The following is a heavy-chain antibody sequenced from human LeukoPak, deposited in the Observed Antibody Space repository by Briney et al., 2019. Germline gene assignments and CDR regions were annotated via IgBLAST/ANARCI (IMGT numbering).Heavy chain of an antibody. CDR1: GFTFSSYG. CDR3: AKDLGAGYYGSGSYPGGMDV. CDR2: ISYDGSNK. D-gene: IGHD3-10*01. V-gene: IGHV3-30*18. Sequence: GGSLRLSCAASGFTFSSYGMHWVRQAPGKGLEWVAVISYDGSNKYYADSVKGRFTISRDNSKNTLYLQMNSLRAEDTAVYYCAKDLGAGYYGSGSYPGGMDVWGQGTTVTVSS. J-gene: IGHJ6*02.